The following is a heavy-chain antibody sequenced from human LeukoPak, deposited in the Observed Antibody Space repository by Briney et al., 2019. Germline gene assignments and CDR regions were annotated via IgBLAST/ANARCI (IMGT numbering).Heavy chain of an antibody. CDR2: TYSNGRT. D-gene: IGHD2-2*01. J-gene: IGHJ3*02. V-gene: IGHV3-53*01. Sequence: GGSLRLSCAASGFTVSSNYMSWVRQAPGKGLEWVSVTYSNGRTYYADSVKGRFTISRDNSKNTLYLQMNSLRAEDTAVYYCAKDSGDSSTHDAFDIWGQGTMVTVSS. CDR1: GFTVSSNY. CDR3: AKDSGDSSTHDAFDI.